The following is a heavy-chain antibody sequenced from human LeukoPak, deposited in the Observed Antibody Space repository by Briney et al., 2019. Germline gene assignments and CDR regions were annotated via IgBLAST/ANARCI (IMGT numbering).Heavy chain of an antibody. CDR2: IEEYGSQI. CDR3: ARVGRVTTPRYCDY. D-gene: IGHD4-17*01. V-gene: IGHV3-7*01. J-gene: IGHJ4*02. CDR1: GFTFSSYW. Sequence: GGSLRLSCAGSGFTFSSYWMTWVRQAPGKGLEWVANIEEYGSQIYYVDSVKGRFTISRDNTKNSVYLQMNSLRDEDTAVYYCARVGRVTTPRYCDYWGQGTLVTVSS.